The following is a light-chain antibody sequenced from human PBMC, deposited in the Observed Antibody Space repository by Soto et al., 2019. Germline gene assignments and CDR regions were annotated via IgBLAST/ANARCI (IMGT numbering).Light chain of an antibody. CDR3: QQYVSSPLT. CDR1: QSVISTS. CDR2: GGS. V-gene: IGKV3-20*01. J-gene: IGKJ4*01. Sequence: EIVLTQSPGTLSLSPGERATLSCRTSQSVISTSLAWYQQKPGQAPRLPIYGGSNSASGIPDRLNGSGPGTDFALTSNRLEPEDFTMYYCQQYVSSPLTFRVRTKVQIK.